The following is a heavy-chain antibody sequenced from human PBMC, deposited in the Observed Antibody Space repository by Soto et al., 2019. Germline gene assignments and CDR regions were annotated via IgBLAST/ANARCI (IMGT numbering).Heavy chain of an antibody. CDR3: VRATGWPGFDF. V-gene: IGHV3-53*01. Sequence: EVQLVESGGGLIQPGGSLRLSCAASGFAVSSKYMTWVRQAPGKGLEWVSVIYGGGTTYYADSVKRRFTISRDTSKNTLYLQMHSLRAEDTSVYYCVRATGWPGFDFWGQGTLVTVSS. D-gene: IGHD6-19*01. J-gene: IGHJ4*02. CDR2: IYGGGTT. CDR1: GFAVSSKY.